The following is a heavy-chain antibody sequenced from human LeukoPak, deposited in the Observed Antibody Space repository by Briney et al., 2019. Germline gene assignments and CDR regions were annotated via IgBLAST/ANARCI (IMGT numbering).Heavy chain of an antibody. D-gene: IGHD3-10*01. Sequence: SETLSLTCAVYGGSFSGYYWSWVRQPPGKGLEWIGEIYHSGSTNYNPSLKSRVTISVDKSKNEFFLKLTSVTAADTAVYFCARGGSGSYVVDPWGQGTLVIVSS. V-gene: IGHV4-34*01. J-gene: IGHJ5*02. CDR1: GGSFSGYY. CDR2: IYHSGST. CDR3: ARGGSGSYVVDP.